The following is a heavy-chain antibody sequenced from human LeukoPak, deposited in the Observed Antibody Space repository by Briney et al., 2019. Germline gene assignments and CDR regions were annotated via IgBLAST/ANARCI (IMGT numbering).Heavy chain of an antibody. J-gene: IGHJ6*02. CDR3: ARVQRAYYTGLDV. CDR1: GYTLTGYY. CDR2: INTNTGAT. V-gene: IGHV1-2*02. Sequence: SVKVSCKASGYTLTGYYIHWVRQAPGRGLEWVGWINTNTGATDYAQKFQGRVTKTRDTSIGTAYMDRSRLRSDDTAVYYCARVQRAYYTGLDVWGQGTTVSVSS.